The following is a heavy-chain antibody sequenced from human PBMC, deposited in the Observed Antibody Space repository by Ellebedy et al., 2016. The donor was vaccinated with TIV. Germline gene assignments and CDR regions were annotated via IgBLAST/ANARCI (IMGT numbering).Heavy chain of an antibody. CDR1: GFTFSGFT. Sequence: GESLKISCAASGFTFSGFTMNWVRQAPGKGLEWVSSISSSSTYIHNADSVKGRFIISRDNAKNSLYLQMNSLRVEDTAIYYCARPAAAYSSSWYDFDCWGQGTLVTVSS. D-gene: IGHD6-13*01. J-gene: IGHJ4*02. CDR3: ARPAAAYSSSWYDFDC. V-gene: IGHV3-21*01. CDR2: ISSSSTYI.